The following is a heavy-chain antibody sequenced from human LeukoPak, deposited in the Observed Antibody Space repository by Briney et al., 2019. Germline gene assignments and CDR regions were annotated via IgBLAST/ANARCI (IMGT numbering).Heavy chain of an antibody. J-gene: IGHJ4*02. Sequence: PGGSLRLSCAASGFPLSSYTMYWVRQAPGQGLVWVSRVSGDGNSVTYADSVMGRFTISRDNAKNTLSLQMNSLRPEDTAVYYCASAQLGAPTDYWGQGTLVTVSS. D-gene: IGHD1-26*01. V-gene: IGHV3-74*01. CDR1: GFPLSSYT. CDR2: VSGDGNSV. CDR3: ASAQLGAPTDY.